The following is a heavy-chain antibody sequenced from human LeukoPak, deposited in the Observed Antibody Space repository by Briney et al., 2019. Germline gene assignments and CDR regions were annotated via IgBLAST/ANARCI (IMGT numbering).Heavy chain of an antibody. CDR3: AREGYYGSGSPPSLYFDY. V-gene: IGHV3-30-3*01. J-gene: IGHJ4*02. Sequence: PGGSLRLSCAASGFTFRNYVIHGVRQAPGKGLEWVAVTSSDLNVKLYAGSVKGRFTISRDNSRSTLYLQMNSLRPEDTAIYYCAREGYYGSGSPPSLYFDYWGQGTLVTVSS. D-gene: IGHD3-10*01. CDR1: GFTFRNYV. CDR2: TSSDLNVK.